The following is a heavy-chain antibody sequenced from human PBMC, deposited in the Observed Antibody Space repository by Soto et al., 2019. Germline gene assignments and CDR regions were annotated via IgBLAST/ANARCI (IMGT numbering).Heavy chain of an antibody. CDR2: IIPIFGTA. CDR3: ARGVLTRGTGCSRCSHYNRYSQSTPAPSLGAGGSSPSSNYY. V-gene: IGHV1-69*13. D-gene: IGHD2-2*01. Sequence: SVKVSCKASGGTFSSYAISWVRQAPGQGLEWMGGIIPIFGTANYAQKFQGRVTITADESTSTAYMELSSLRSEDTAVYYCARGVLTRGTGCSRCSHYNRYSQSTPAPSLGAGGSSPSSNYY. J-gene: IGHJ6*01. CDR1: GGTFSSYA.